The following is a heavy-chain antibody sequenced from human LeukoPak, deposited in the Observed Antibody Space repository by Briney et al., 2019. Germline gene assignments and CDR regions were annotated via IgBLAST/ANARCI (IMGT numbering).Heavy chain of an antibody. V-gene: IGHV3-11*06. CDR3: ARALWSGPVYYGMDV. D-gene: IGHD3-10*01. J-gene: IGHJ6*02. Sequence: SMKGRFTISRDNAKNSLYLQMNSLRAEDTAVYYCARALWSGPVYYGMDVWGPGTTVTVSS.